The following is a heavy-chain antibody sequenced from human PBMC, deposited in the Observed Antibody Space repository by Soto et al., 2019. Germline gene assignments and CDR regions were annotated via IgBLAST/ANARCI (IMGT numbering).Heavy chain of an antibody. J-gene: IGHJ6*03. V-gene: IGHV3-11*01. Sequence: GGSLRLSCAASGFTFSDYYMSWIRQAPGKGLEWVSYISSSGSTIYYADSVKGRFTISRDNAKNSLYLQMNSLRAEDTAVYYCAREKPDDYSNYDDYYYYYMDVWGKGTTVTVSS. CDR2: ISSSGSTI. CDR1: GFTFSDYY. CDR3: AREKPDDYSNYDDYYYYYMDV. D-gene: IGHD4-4*01.